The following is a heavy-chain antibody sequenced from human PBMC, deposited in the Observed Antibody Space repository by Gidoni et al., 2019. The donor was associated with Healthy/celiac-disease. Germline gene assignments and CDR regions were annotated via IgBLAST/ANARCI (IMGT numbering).Heavy chain of an antibody. CDR3: ARRGEPILGAFDI. J-gene: IGHJ3*02. V-gene: IGHV3-7*01. CDR2: IKQDGSEK. D-gene: IGHD3-16*01. CDR1: GFTSSSYW. Sequence: EVQLVESGGGLVQPGGSLRLSCAASGFTSSSYWMSWVRQATGKGLEWVANIKQDGSEKYYVDSVKGRFTISRDNAKNSLYLQMNSLRAEDTAVYYCARRGEPILGAFDIWGQGTMVTVSS.